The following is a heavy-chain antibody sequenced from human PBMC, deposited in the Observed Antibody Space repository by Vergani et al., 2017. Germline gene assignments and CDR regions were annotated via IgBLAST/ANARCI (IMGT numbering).Heavy chain of an antibody. CDR3: ARDLEFTMVRGPLDY. V-gene: IGHV3-53*02. Sequence: EVQLVETGGGLIQPGGSLRLSCAASGFTVSSNYMSWVRQAPGKGLEWVSGISWNSGSIGYADSVKGRFTISRDNAKNSLYLQMNSLRAEDTAVYYCARDLEFTMVRGPLDYWGQGTLVTVSS. D-gene: IGHD3-10*01. J-gene: IGHJ4*02. CDR2: SWNSGSI. CDR1: GFTVSSNY.